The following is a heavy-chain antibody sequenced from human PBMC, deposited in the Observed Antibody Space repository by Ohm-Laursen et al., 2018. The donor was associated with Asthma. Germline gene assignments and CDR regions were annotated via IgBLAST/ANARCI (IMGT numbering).Heavy chain of an antibody. J-gene: IGHJ4*02. CDR1: GYTFSRYS. D-gene: IGHD5-12*01. CDR2: ISYDGSNK. V-gene: IGHV3-30*03. Sequence: SLRLSCAASGYTFSRYSIHWVRQIPGKGLEWVAVISYDGSNKYYADSVKGRFTISRDNSKNTLYLQMNSLRAEDTAVYYCARWGYSGYDYVMLWRGSVDEDKVFDYWGQGTLVTVSS. CDR3: ARWGYSGYDYVMLWRGSVDEDKVFDY.